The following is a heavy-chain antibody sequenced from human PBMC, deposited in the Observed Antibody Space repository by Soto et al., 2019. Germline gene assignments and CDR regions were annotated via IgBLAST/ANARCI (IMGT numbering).Heavy chain of an antibody. Sequence: EVQLLESGGGLVQPGGSLRLSCAASGFTFRSYAMTWVRQAPGKGLEWVSGISGSGGSTNYADSVKGRFTISRDNSKNTLYLQMNSLRAEDTALYYCAKAGGIAMPGAHLDYWGQGTLVTVSS. CDR2: ISGSGGST. CDR3: AKAGGIAMPGAHLDY. D-gene: IGHD6-19*01. J-gene: IGHJ4*02. CDR1: GFTFRSYA. V-gene: IGHV3-23*01.